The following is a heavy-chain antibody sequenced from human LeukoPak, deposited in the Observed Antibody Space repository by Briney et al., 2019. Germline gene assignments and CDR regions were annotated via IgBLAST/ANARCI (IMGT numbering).Heavy chain of an antibody. CDR3: ARYPSPMIVESDYYYYMDV. J-gene: IGHJ6*03. Sequence: SVKVSCKASGGTFSSYAISWVRQAPGQGLEWMGGIIPIFGTANYAQKFQGRVTITTDESTSTANMELSSLRSEDTAVYYCARYPSPMIVESDYYYYMDVWGKGTTVTVSS. CDR1: GGTFSSYA. CDR2: IIPIFGTA. V-gene: IGHV1-69*05. D-gene: IGHD3-22*01.